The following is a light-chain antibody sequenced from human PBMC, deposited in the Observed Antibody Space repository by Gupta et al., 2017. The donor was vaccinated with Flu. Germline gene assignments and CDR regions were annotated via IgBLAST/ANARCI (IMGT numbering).Light chain of an antibody. CDR1: TADVGTQC. V-gene: IGLV10-54*04. J-gene: IGLJ3*02. Sequence: TATINSTGTTADVGTQCVCWLPQPTGQPPKFMMYRHSSRPSGIPERFSGSRSGTTAALTINGVQDEDESDYYCQASDDGRSGWVFGGGTKLTVL. CDR3: QASDDGRSGWV. CDR2: RHS.